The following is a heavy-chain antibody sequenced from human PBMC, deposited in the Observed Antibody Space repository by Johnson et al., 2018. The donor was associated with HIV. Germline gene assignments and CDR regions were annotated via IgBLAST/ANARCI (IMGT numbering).Heavy chain of an antibody. CDR3: AKVVTASSSWQDDAFEI. D-gene: IGHD6-13*01. J-gene: IGHJ3*02. CDR1: GFTFSSYA. CDR2: INQDGSEK. Sequence: EVQVVESGGGLVQPGGSLRLSCAASGFTFSSYAMSWVRQAPGKGLEWLANINQDGSEKYYADSVKGRFTISRDNSKNTLYLEMNSLRVEDTAGDYCAKVVTASSSWQDDAFEIWGQGTMVTVSS. V-gene: IGHV3-7*02.